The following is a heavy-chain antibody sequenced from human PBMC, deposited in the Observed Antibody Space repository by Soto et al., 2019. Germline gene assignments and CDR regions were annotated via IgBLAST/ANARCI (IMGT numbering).Heavy chain of an antibody. D-gene: IGHD1-1*01. Sequence: PGGSLRLSCAGSGFKFADYALAWVRQAPGKGLEWVTSISGAAHGSFTADSVRGRFTVSRDNSKDTLFLQMNNLRAEDTAIYYCAREIRDVYNHVFDSWGQGTLVTAPQ. J-gene: IGHJ4*02. V-gene: IGHV3-23*01. CDR2: ISGAAHGS. CDR1: GFKFADYA. CDR3: AREIRDVYNHVFDS.